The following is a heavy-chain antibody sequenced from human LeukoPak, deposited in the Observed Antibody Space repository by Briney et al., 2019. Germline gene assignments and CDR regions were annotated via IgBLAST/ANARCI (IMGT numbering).Heavy chain of an antibody. CDR2: IYYSGST. CDR3: ARQMTALSYSSGHFYGMDV. V-gene: IGHV4-59*08. CDR1: GGSISSYY. D-gene: IGHD6-19*01. J-gene: IGHJ6*02. Sequence: SETLSLTCTVSGGSISSYYWSWIRQPPGKGLEWIGYIYYSGSTNYNPSLKSRVTISVDTSKNQFSLKLSSVTAADTAVYYCARQMTALSYSSGHFYGMDVWGQGTTVTVSS.